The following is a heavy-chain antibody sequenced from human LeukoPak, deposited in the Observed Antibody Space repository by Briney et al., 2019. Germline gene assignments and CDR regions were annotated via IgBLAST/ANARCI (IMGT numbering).Heavy chain of an antibody. D-gene: IGHD3-22*01. Sequence: PGGSLRLSCAASGFTFSSYAMSWVRQAPGKGLEWVSAISGSGGSTYYADSVKGRLTISRDNSKNTLYLQMNSLRAEDTAVYYCANYYDSSGSFDYWGQGTLVTVSS. CDR3: ANYYDSSGSFDY. V-gene: IGHV3-23*01. CDR1: GFTFSSYA. CDR2: ISGSGGST. J-gene: IGHJ4*02.